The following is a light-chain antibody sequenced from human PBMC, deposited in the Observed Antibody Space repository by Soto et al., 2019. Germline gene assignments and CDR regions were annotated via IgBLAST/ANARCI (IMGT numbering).Light chain of an antibody. V-gene: IGKV1-33*01. CDR3: QQFDSVPCT. CDR2: DAS. Sequence: IQMTQSPSSLSASVGDRVTITCQASQDITNYLIWYQQKPGKAPKPLIYDASSLGTGVSSRFSGSGSGTHFTLTISSLQPEDIATYYCQQFDSVPCTFGQGTKLEMK. J-gene: IGKJ2*02. CDR1: QDITNY.